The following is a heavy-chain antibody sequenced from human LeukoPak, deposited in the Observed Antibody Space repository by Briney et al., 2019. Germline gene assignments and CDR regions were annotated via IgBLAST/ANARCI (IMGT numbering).Heavy chain of an antibody. V-gene: IGHV1-46*01. Sequence: ASVKVSCKASGYTFTTYYMHWVRQAPGQGLEWLGLINPSGGSTSYAQKFQGRVTMTRDTSTSTVCMELSSLRSEDTAVYYCARAGMWSSGYYNLWGQGTLVTVSS. J-gene: IGHJ5*02. D-gene: IGHD3-22*01. CDR1: GYTFTTYY. CDR3: ARAGMWSSGYYNL. CDR2: INPSGGST.